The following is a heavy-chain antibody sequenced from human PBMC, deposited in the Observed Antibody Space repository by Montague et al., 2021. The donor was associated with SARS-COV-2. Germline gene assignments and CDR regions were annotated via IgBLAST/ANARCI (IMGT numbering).Heavy chain of an antibody. CDR2: IYYSGTT. J-gene: IGHJ4*02. CDR3: ARHTRGWQPFDF. D-gene: IGHD6-19*01. Sequence: SETLSLTCSVSSGSIISSGYYWGWIRQPPGKELEWIGNIYYSGTTYYNPSLQSRGTISVDTSKSQFSLKLTSMTAADTAVYYCARHTRGWQPFDFWGQGTLATVSS. CDR1: SGSIISSGYY. V-gene: IGHV4-39*01.